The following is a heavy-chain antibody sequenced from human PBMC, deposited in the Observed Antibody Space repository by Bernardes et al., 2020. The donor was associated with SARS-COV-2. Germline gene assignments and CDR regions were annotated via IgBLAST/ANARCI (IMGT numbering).Heavy chain of an antibody. D-gene: IGHD1-7*01. CDR3: ARQPGITGTTYYYYYGMDV. J-gene: IGHJ6*02. V-gene: IGHV3-33*01. CDR1: GFTFSSYG. Sequence: GGSLRLSCAASGFTFSSYGMHWVRQAPGKGLEWVAVIWYDGSNKYYADSVKGRFTISRDNSKNTLYLQMNSLRAEDTAVYYCARQPGITGTTYYYYYGMDVWGQGTTVTVSS. CDR2: IWYDGSNK.